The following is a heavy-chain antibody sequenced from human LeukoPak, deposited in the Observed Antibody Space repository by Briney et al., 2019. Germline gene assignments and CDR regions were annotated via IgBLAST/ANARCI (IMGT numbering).Heavy chain of an antibody. D-gene: IGHD6-13*01. Sequence: SETLSLTCAVYGGSFSGYFWSWIRQPPGKGLEWIGEISHSGSTNYNPSLKSRVTISVDTSKNQFSLKLSSVTAADTAVYYCARGSEMAAAGTGYYFDYWGQGTLVTVS. J-gene: IGHJ4*02. CDR2: ISHSGST. V-gene: IGHV4-34*01. CDR1: GGSFSGYF. CDR3: ARGSEMAAAGTGYYFDY.